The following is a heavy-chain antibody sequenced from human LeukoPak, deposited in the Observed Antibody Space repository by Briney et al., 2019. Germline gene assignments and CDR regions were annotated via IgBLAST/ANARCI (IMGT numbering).Heavy chain of an antibody. CDR3: AKDWGNWGYGYYFDH. D-gene: IGHD7-27*01. CDR2: ASYDGSNK. CDR1: GFTFSTYG. Sequence: PGGSLRLSCAASGFTFSTYGVHWVRQAPGKGLEWVAVASYDGSNKYYADSVKGRFTISRDNPKNTLYLQMNSLRAEDTAVYYCAKDWGNWGYGYYFDHWGQGTLVTVSS. J-gene: IGHJ4*02. V-gene: IGHV3-30*18.